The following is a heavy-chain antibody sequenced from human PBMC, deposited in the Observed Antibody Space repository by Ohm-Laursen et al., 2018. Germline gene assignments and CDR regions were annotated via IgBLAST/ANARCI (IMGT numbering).Heavy chain of an antibody. CDR3: AKGPFIAVAGSNYFFDY. Sequence: SLRLSCTASGFTFDDYAMNWVRQAPGKGLEWVSSISTSSSYIYYADSVKGRFSISRDNSKNTLDLQMNSLRAEDTAVYYCAKGPFIAVAGSNYFFDYWGQGTLVTVSS. CDR2: ISTSSSYI. CDR1: GFTFDDYA. J-gene: IGHJ4*02. V-gene: IGHV3-23*01. D-gene: IGHD6-19*01.